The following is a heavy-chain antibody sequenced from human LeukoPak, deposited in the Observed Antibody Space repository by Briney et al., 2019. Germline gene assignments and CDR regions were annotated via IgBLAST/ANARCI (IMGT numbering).Heavy chain of an antibody. CDR3: AIMLAYYDASGYCVQ. J-gene: IGHJ4*02. V-gene: IGHV3-23*01. CDR2: ISTSGGST. CDR1: GFTFSSYA. D-gene: IGHD3-22*01. Sequence: GGSLRLSCAASGFTFSSYAMSWVRQAPGKGLEWVSGISTSGGSTSYADSVKGRFTISRDNGRKTMYMQMNSLRAEDTALCYCAIMLAYYDASGYCVQWGQGTLVTVSS.